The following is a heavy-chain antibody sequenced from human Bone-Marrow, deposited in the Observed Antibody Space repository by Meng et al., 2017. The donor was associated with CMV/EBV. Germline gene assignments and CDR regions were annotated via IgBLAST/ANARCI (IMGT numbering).Heavy chain of an antibody. CDR2: IWSDGVNK. CDR3: AKDVRYNGIDV. Sequence: GESLKISCAASGFTFSAYAMHWVRQAPGKGLEWVANIWSDGVNKYYVDSVKGRFTISRDTANNILYLQMNSLRADDTAVYYCAKDVRYNGIDVWGQGTKVTVSS. V-gene: IGHV3-33*06. CDR1: GFTFSAYA. J-gene: IGHJ6*02.